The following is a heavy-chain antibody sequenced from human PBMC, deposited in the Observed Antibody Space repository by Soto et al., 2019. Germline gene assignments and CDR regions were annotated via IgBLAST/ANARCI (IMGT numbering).Heavy chain of an antibody. D-gene: IGHD1-26*01. CDR3: ARGPPHLGFDL. CDR1: GYTFTTYD. CDR2: MSPKTGNT. V-gene: IGHV1-8*01. Sequence: QVQLVQSGAEVKKPGASVKVSCKASGYTFTTYDINWVRQATGQGLEWIGWMSPKTGNTGYAQNFQGRVTMTRNPSISTAYMELSSLTSEDTAVYYCARGPPHLGFDLWGQGTMVPVSS. J-gene: IGHJ4*02.